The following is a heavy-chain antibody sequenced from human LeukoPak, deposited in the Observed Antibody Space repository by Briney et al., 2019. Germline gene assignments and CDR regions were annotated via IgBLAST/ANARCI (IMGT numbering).Heavy chain of an antibody. Sequence: SETLSLTCTVSGGSINTYYWSWIRQPPGKGLEWIGYIYHSESTNYNPSLKSRVTISGDTSKNQFSLKLSSVTAADTAVYYCARILGGNHGPSFDYWGQGTLVTVSS. CDR1: GGSINTYY. V-gene: IGHV4-59*01. J-gene: IGHJ4*02. CDR2: IYHSEST. D-gene: IGHD3-10*01. CDR3: ARILGGNHGPSFDY.